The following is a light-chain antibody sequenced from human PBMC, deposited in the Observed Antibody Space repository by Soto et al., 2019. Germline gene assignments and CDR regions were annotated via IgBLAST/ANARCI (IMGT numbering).Light chain of an antibody. J-gene: IGKJ1*01. CDR2: WAS. CDR1: QSILHSPNNKDA. V-gene: IGKV4-1*01. CDR3: QQFYTTPT. Sequence: DIVMTQSPDSLAVSLGERATINCKSSQSILHSPNNKDALTWYQQKPGQPPKLLINWASTRESVVPARFSGARSWTDITRTTSTLQAADVPVEYGQQFYTTPTFGQATRVEIK.